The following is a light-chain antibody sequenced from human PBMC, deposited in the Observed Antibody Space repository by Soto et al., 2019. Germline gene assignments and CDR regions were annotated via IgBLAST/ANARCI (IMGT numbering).Light chain of an antibody. Sequence: DFQMTQSPSTLSASIGDGVTISCRASQSIDSSLAWYQQKPGRAPKVIITKTSILEGGVPSRFSGSVSGTEFTLTITNLQPEDSATYYCQQYKDYPLTFGGGTKVEIK. CDR2: KTS. CDR1: QSIDSS. CDR3: QQYKDYPLT. J-gene: IGKJ4*01. V-gene: IGKV1-5*03.